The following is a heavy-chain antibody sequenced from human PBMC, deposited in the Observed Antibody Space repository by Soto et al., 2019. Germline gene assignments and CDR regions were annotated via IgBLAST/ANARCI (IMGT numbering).Heavy chain of an antibody. J-gene: IGHJ6*02. V-gene: IGHV4-61*01. Sequence: QVQLQESGPGLVKPSETLSLTCTVSGGSVSSGSYYWSWIRQPPGKGLEWIGYIYYSGSTNYNPSLKSRVTISVDTSKNQFSLKLSSVTAADTAAYYSARGKKGYYYYYGMDVWGQGTTVTVSS. CDR2: IYYSGST. CDR3: ARGKKGYYYYYGMDV. CDR1: GGSVSSGSYY.